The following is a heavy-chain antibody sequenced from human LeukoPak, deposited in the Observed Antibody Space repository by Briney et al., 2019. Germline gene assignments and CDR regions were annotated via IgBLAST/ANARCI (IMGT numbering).Heavy chain of an antibody. CDR2: ISSVTTTI. V-gene: IGHV3-48*02. CDR3: ARDPYSSGWGYYYYYGMDV. CDR1: GFTLSSYS. J-gene: IGHJ6*02. D-gene: IGHD6-19*01. Sequence: GGSLRLSCAASGFTLSSYSMNWVRQAPGKGLEWISYISSVTTTIYYADSVKGRFTISRDSAKNSLYLQMNSLRDEDTAVYYCARDPYSSGWGYYYYYGMDVWGQGTTVTVSS.